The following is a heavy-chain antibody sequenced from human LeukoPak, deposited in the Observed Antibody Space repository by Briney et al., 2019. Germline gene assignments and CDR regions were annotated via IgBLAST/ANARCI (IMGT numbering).Heavy chain of an antibody. V-gene: IGHV3-20*04. J-gene: IGHJ4*02. CDR1: GFTFDDYG. CDR2: ISWNGGST. D-gene: IGHD3-22*01. Sequence: PGGSLRLSCAASGFTFDDYGMSWVRQAPGKGLEWVSGISWNGGSTGYADSVKGRFTISRDNAKNSLYLQMNSLRAEDTALYYCARKKLKTYYYDSSGYNPGGFDYWGQGTLVTVSS. CDR3: ARKKLKTYYYDSSGYNPGGFDY.